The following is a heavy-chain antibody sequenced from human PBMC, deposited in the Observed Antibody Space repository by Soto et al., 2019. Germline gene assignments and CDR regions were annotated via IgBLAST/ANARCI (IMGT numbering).Heavy chain of an antibody. J-gene: IGHJ3*01. CDR3: ARDGLYCTYANCRGDAYDV. Sequence: EVQLVGSGGGLVQPGGSLRLSCVASGFTFRTYWMTWVRQAPGKGLEWVANIKQDGSEKYYVDSVRGRFAISRDNAKDSLYLQMNRLRVEDTAVYYCARDGLYCTYANCRGDAYDVWYQGTMVTVSS. CDR2: IKQDGSEK. CDR1: GFTFRTYW. V-gene: IGHV3-7*04. D-gene: IGHD2-8*01.